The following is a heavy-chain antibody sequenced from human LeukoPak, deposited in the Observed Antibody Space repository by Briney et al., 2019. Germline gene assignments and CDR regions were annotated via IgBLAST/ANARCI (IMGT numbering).Heavy chain of an antibody. CDR3: ARARPTRYYDILTGYYPSYYYYGMDV. CDR1: GYTFTGYY. V-gene: IGHV1-2*02. CDR2: INPNSGGT. D-gene: IGHD3-9*01. J-gene: IGHJ6*02. Sequence: ASVKVSCKASGYTFTGYYMHCVRQAPGQGLEWMGWINPNSGGTNYAQKFQGRVTMTRDTSISTAYMELSRLRSDDTAVYYCARARPTRYYDILTGYYPSYYYYGMDVWGQGTTVTVSS.